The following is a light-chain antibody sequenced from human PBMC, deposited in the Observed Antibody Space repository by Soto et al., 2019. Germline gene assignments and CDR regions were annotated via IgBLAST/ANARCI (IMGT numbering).Light chain of an antibody. CDR2: GAS. CDR1: QSVSSNY. J-gene: IGKJ5*01. V-gene: IGKV3-20*01. CDR3: QQYGGSPRIT. Sequence: EIVLTQSPGTLSLSPGESATLSCRASQSVSSNYLAWYQQKPGQPPRLLIYGASNRATGIPDRFSGSGSGTDFTLIINRLEPEDVAIYYCQQYGGSPRITFGQGTRLEIK.